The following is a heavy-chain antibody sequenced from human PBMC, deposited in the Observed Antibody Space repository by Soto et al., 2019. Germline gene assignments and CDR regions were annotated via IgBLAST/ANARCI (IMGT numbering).Heavy chain of an antibody. V-gene: IGHV1-69*01. CDR3: ARGVYGWGNYYTGPSAFDI. Sequence: QVQLEQSGAEVKKPGSSVKVSCKASGGTLSDHGVAWLRQAPGQGLEWMGGTIPVFNTAKYAQKFQGRVTVTEDDFARVAFMQLSSLRSEDTAFYFWARGVYGWGNYYTGPSAFDIGGQWKMVIVSS. CDR2: TIPVFNTA. CDR1: GGTLSDHG. D-gene: IGHD3-10*01. J-gene: IGHJ3*02.